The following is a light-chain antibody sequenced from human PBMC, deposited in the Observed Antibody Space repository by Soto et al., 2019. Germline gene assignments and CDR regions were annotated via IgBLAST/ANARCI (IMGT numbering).Light chain of an antibody. Sequence: EIVLTQSPGTVSLSPGERATLSCRASQSVSSGYLAWYQQKPGLPPTLLIYDASTRAPGIPDRFSGSGSGTDFTLTISRLEPDDSAVYYCQQYDTSYTFGPGTKLEI. V-gene: IGKV3-20*01. CDR1: QSVSSGY. CDR2: DAS. J-gene: IGKJ2*01. CDR3: QQYDTSYT.